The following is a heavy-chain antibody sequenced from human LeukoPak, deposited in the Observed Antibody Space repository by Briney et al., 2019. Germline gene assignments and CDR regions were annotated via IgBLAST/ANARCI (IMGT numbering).Heavy chain of an antibody. V-gene: IGHV3-23*01. CDR1: GFTFSSSS. Sequence: GGSLRLSCAASGFTFSSSSISWVRQAPGKGLEWVSAITDAVGSTHYADSVKGRFTISSDNSKNTVYLQMNSLRPEDMAVYYCAKEIFSGLLYIDYWGQGTLVTVSS. CDR2: ITDAVGST. D-gene: IGHD5-12*01. CDR3: AKEIFSGLLYIDY. J-gene: IGHJ4*02.